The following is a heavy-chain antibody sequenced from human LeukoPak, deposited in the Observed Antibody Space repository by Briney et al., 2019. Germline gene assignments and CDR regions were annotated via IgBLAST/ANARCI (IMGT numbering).Heavy chain of an antibody. CDR2: ISWNSGSI. CDR3: ARESGIAAALDL. CDR1: GFTFDDYA. V-gene: IGHV3-9*01. Sequence: GGSLRLSCAASGFTFDDYAMHWVRQAPGKGLEWVSGISWNSGSIGYADSVKGRFTISRDNAKNTLYLQMNSLRAEDTAVYYCARESGIAAALDLWGQGTLVTVSS. D-gene: IGHD6-13*01. J-gene: IGHJ5*02.